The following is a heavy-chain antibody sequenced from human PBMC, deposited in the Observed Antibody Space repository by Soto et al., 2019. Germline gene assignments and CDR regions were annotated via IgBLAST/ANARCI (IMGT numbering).Heavy chain of an antibody. V-gene: IGHV1-8*01. Sequence: QVQLVQSGAEVKKPGASVKVSCKASGYTFTSYDINWVRQANGQGLEWMGWMNPNSGNTGYAQKFQVRVTMTRNTSISTAYIELSSLRSEETAVYYCAKASSWYYFYYGIDVWGQGTPVTVSS. CDR3: AKASSWYYFYYGIDV. CDR1: GYTFTSYD. CDR2: MNPNSGNT. J-gene: IGHJ6*02.